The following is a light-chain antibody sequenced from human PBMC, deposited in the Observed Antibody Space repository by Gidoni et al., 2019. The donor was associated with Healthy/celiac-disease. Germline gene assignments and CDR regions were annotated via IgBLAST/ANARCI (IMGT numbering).Light chain of an antibody. CDR3: QQYNNWPPLT. J-gene: IGKJ4*01. CDR2: GAS. Sequence: EKGMTKPQATLSVSPGERATLSCRASQSVSSNLAWYQQKPGQAPRLLIYGASTRATGIPARFSGSGSGTEFTLTISSLQSEDFAVYYCQQYNNWPPLTFGGGTKVEIK. V-gene: IGKV3-15*01. CDR1: QSVSSN.